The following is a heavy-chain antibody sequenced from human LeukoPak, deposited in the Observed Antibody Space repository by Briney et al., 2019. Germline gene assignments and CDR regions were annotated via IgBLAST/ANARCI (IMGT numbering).Heavy chain of an antibody. CDR1: GGSISSYY. D-gene: IGHD3-10*01. V-gene: IGHV4-59*12. J-gene: IGHJ4*02. CDR2: IYYSGST. Sequence: SETLSLTCTVSGGSISSYYWSWIRQPPGKGLEWIGYIYYSGSTNYNPSLKSRVTISVDTSKNQFSLKLSSVTAADTAVYYCARDLFYYYGSGRSPYYFDYWGQGTLVTVSS. CDR3: ARDLFYYYGSGRSPYYFDY.